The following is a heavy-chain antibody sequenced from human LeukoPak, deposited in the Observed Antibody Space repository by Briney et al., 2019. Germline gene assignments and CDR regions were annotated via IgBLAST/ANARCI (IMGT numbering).Heavy chain of an antibody. CDR2: IYYSGST. CDR1: GGSISNYY. V-gene: IGHV4-59*01. CDR3: ARDRLDRGFDY. J-gene: IGHJ4*02. D-gene: IGHD6-19*01. Sequence: PSETLPLTCTVSGGSISNYYWSWIRQPPGKGLEWIGYIYYSGSTNYNPSLKSRVTISVDTSKNQFSLKLSSVTAADTAVYYCARDRLDRGFDYWGQGTLVTVSS.